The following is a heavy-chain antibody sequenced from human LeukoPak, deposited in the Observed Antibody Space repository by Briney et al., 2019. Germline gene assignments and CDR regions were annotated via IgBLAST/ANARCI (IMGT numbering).Heavy chain of an antibody. Sequence: SETLSLTCTVSGGSISSSSYYWGWIRQPPGKGLEWIGSIYYSGSTNYNPSLKSRVTISVDTSKNQFSLKLSSVTAADTAVYYCARASGTAMVDDYFDYWGQGTLVTVSS. J-gene: IGHJ4*02. CDR1: GGSISSSSYY. CDR3: ARASGTAMVDDYFDY. V-gene: IGHV4-39*07. D-gene: IGHD5-18*01. CDR2: IYYSGST.